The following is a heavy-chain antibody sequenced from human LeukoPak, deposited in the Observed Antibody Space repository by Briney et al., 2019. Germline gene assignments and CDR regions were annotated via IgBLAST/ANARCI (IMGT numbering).Heavy chain of an antibody. CDR2: ISGSGGST. Sequence: GGSLRLSCAASGFTFSSYAMSWVRQAPGKGLEWVSAISGSGGSTYYADSVKGRFTISRDNSKNTLYLQMNSLRAEDTAVYYCAKEGPSGGYLAPAYYFDYWGQGTLVTVSS. V-gene: IGHV3-23*01. CDR3: AKEGPSGGYLAPAYYFDY. D-gene: IGHD1-26*01. J-gene: IGHJ4*02. CDR1: GFTFSSYA.